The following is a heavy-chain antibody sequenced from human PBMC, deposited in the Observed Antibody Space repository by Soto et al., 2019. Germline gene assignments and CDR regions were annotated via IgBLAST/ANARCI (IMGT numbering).Heavy chain of an antibody. CDR1: GGSISSGGYS. Sequence: PSETLSLTCTVSGGSISSGGYSWTWIRQAPGKGLEWIGEIDYIGSTYYKPSLKSRVTISIQTSKNQFSLKLTSVTAADTAVYYGARGWNSSSWYDYWGQGTLVTVSS. D-gene: IGHD6-13*01. CDR2: IDYIGST. CDR3: ARGWNSSSWYDY. V-gene: IGHV4-39*07. J-gene: IGHJ4*02.